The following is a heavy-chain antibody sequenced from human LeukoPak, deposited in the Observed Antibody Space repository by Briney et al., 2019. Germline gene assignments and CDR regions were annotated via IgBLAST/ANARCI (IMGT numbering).Heavy chain of an antibody. J-gene: IGHJ4*02. CDR2: FDPEDGET. Sequence: GASVKVSCKVSGYTLTELSMHWVRQAPGKGLEWMGGFDPEDGETIYAQKFQGRVTMTEDTSTDTAYMELSSLRSEDTAVYYCATLSVLGYCTNGVCSPAWDYWGQGTLVCVSS. CDR3: ATLSVLGYCTNGVCSPAWDY. D-gene: IGHD2-8*01. V-gene: IGHV1-24*01. CDR1: GYTLTELS.